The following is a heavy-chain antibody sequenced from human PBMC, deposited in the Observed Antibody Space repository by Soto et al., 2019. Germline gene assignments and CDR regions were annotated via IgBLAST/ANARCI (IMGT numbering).Heavy chain of an antibody. V-gene: IGHV1-18*04. CDR1: GYTFTSYG. CDR2: ISAYNGHT. D-gene: IGHD6-19*01. Sequence: ASVKVSCKASGYTFTSYGISWVRQAPGQGLEWMGWISAYNGHTNYARKLQGRVIMTTDTSTSTAYMELRSLKSDDTAVYYCARVSLGLQWLPFRMDVWGQGTTVTVSS. J-gene: IGHJ6*02. CDR3: ARVSLGLQWLPFRMDV.